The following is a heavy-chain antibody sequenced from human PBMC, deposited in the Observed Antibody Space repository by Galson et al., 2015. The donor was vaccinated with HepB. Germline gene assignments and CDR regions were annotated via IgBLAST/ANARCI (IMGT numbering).Heavy chain of an antibody. CDR1: GLTFSSYA. D-gene: IGHD4/OR15-4a*01. CDR2: IRSKAYGGTT. CDR3: TTDDYRLTPVIDI. J-gene: IGHJ3*02. Sequence: SLRLSCAASGLTFSSYAMSWVRQAPGKGLEWVGFIRSKAYGGTTEYAASVKGRFTISRDDSKSIAYLQMNSLKAEDTALYYCTTDDYRLTPVIDIWGQGTMVTVSS. V-gene: IGHV3-49*04.